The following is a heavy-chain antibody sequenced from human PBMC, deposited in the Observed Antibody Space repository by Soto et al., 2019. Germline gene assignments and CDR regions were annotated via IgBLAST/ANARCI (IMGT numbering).Heavy chain of an antibody. D-gene: IGHD2-21*02. CDR1: GYTFTSYY. Sequence: QVQLVQSGAEVKKPGASVKVSCKASGYTFTSYYMHWVRQAPGQGLEWMGIINPSGGSTSYAQKFQGRVTMPRDTSTSTVDMELSSLRSEDTAVYYCARDYGGNSGVDYWGQGTLVTVSS. J-gene: IGHJ4*02. CDR2: INPSGGST. CDR3: ARDYGGNSGVDY. V-gene: IGHV1-46*01.